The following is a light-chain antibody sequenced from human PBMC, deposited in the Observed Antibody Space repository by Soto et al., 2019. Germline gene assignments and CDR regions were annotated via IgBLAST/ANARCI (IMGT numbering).Light chain of an antibody. V-gene: IGKV3-11*01. J-gene: IGKJ4*01. CDR3: QQRSSWPLT. Sequence: EIVLTQSPATLSLSPGERATLSCRASQSISAKLAWYQQKPGQAPRLLIYAASTRATGIPDRFSGSGSGTDFTLTSSSLEPEDFAVYYCQQRSSWPLTFGGGTKVDIK. CDR2: AAS. CDR1: QSISAK.